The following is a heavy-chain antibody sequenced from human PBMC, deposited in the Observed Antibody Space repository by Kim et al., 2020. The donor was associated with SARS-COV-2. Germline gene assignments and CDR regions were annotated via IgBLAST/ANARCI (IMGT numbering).Heavy chain of an antibody. D-gene: IGHD1-1*01. CDR2: ISYDGSNK. CDR1: GFTFSSYA. Sequence: GGSLRLSCAASGFTFSSYAMHWVRQAPGKGLEWVAVISYDGSNKYYADSVKGRFTISRDNSKNTLYLQMNSLRAEDTAVYYCARDWNPGMSYYFDYWGQGTLVTVSS. CDR3: ARDWNPGMSYYFDY. V-gene: IGHV3-30-3*01. J-gene: IGHJ4*02.